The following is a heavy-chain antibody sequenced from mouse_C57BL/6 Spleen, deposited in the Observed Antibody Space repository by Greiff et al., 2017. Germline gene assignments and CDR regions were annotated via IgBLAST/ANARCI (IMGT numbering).Heavy chain of an antibody. CDR3: ARIQDYYGSSYGAMDY. V-gene: IGHV1-82*01. D-gene: IGHD1-1*01. CDR1: GYAFSSSW. CDR2: IYPGDGDT. Sequence: VHLVESGPELVKPGASVKISCKASGYAFSSSWMNWVKQRPGKGLEWIGRIYPGDGDTNYNGKFKGKATLTADKSSSTAYMQLSSLTSEDSAVYFCARIQDYYGSSYGAMDYWGQGTSVTVSS. J-gene: IGHJ4*01.